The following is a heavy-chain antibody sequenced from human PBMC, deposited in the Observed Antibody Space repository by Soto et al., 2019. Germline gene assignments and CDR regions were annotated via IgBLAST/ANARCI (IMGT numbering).Heavy chain of an antibody. CDR1: GGTFSSYA. CDR3: ARRRAGLDDS. V-gene: IGHV1-69*13. Sequence: ASVKVSCKASGGTFSSYAISWVRQAPGQGLEWMGGIIPIFGTANYAQKFQGRVTITADESTSTAYMELRSLRSDDTAVYYCARRRAGLDDSWGQGTLVTVSS. J-gene: IGHJ4*02. D-gene: IGHD6-19*01. CDR2: IIPIFGTA.